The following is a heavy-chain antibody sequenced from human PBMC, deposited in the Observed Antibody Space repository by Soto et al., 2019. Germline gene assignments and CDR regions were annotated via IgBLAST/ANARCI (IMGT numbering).Heavy chain of an antibody. Sequence: GGSLRLSCAASGFTFSSYSMNWVRQAPGKGLEWVSSISSSSSYIYYADSVKGRFTISRDNAKNSLYLQMNSLRAEDTAVYYCARDPYCSGGSCYSGNWFDPWGQGTLVTVSS. J-gene: IGHJ5*02. V-gene: IGHV3-21*01. D-gene: IGHD2-15*01. CDR3: ARDPYCSGGSCYSGNWFDP. CDR2: ISSSSSYI. CDR1: GFTFSSYS.